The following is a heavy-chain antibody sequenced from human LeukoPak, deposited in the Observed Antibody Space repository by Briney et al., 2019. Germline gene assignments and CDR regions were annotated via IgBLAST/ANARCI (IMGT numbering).Heavy chain of an antibody. CDR3: AGGGGRNYYYYYYMDV. CDR2: IYYSGST. Sequence: KTSETLSLTCTVSGGSISSYYWSWIRQPPGKGLEWIGYIYYSGSTNYSPSLKSRATISVDTSKNQFSLKLSSVTTADTAVYYCAGGGGRNYYYYYYMDVWGKGTTVTVSS. D-gene: IGHD1-26*01. CDR1: GGSISSYY. J-gene: IGHJ6*03. V-gene: IGHV4-59*01.